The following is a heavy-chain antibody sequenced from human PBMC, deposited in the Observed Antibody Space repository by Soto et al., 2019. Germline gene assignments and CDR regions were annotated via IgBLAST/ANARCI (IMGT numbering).Heavy chain of an antibody. CDR2: IKSKSDGGTT. Sequence: EVQLVESGGGLVKPGGSVRLSCAASGFTFSNARMSWVRQAPGKGLEWVGRIKSKSDGGTTDYAAPVKGRFTISRDDSNNTLYLQLNSLKTEDTAVYYCAIVSGSGWAFDYWGQGTLVTVSS. V-gene: IGHV3-15*01. J-gene: IGHJ4*02. CDR1: GFTFSNAR. D-gene: IGHD6-19*01. CDR3: AIVSGSGWAFDY.